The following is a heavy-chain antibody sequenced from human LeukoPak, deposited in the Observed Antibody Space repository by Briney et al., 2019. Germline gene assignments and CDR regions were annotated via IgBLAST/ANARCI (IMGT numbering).Heavy chain of an antibody. CDR3: ARGGSGTYFSDRSYYGLDV. D-gene: IGHD3-10*01. J-gene: IGHJ6*02. V-gene: IGHV1-69*13. CDR1: GGTFISYA. Sequence: ASVKVSCKASGGTFISYAISWVRQAPGQGLEWMGGIIPIFGTANYAQKFQGRVTITADESTSTAYMELSSLRSEDTAVYYCARGGSGTYFSDRSYYGLDVWGQGTMVTVSS. CDR2: IIPIFGTA.